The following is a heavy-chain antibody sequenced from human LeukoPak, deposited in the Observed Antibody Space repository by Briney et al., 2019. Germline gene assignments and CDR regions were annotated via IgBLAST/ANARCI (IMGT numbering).Heavy chain of an antibody. D-gene: IGHD1-26*01. J-gene: IGHJ5*02. CDR2: IYYSGST. CDR3: AGELSFGLDP. Sequence: SETLSLTCTVSGGSISSYYWSWIRQPPGKGLEWIGYIYYSGSTNYNPSLKSRVTISVDTSKNQFSLKLSSVTAADMAVYYCAGELSFGLDPWGQGTLVTVSS. V-gene: IGHV4-59*01. CDR1: GGSISSYY.